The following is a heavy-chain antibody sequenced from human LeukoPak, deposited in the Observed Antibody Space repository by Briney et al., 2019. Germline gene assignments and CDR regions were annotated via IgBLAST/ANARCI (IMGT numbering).Heavy chain of an antibody. D-gene: IGHD3-22*01. Sequence: GGSLRLSCAASGFTFSTYAMSWVRQAPGKGLEWVSSISGSGYSTYYADSVEGRFTISRDNFKSTLFLQMISLRAEDTAVYSCAKYYYDSSGYYDAASLDSWGQGNLVTVFS. CDR3: AKYYYDSSGYYDAASLDS. CDR2: ISGSGYST. V-gene: IGHV3-23*01. J-gene: IGHJ4*02. CDR1: GFTFSTYA.